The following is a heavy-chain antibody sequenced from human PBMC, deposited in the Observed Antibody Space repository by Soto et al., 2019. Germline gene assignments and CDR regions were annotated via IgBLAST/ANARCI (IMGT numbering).Heavy chain of an antibody. CDR1: GFTFSSYA. V-gene: IGHV3-23*01. Sequence: GGSLRLSCAASGFTFSSYAMSWVRQAPGKGLEWVSAISGSGGSTYYADSVKGRFTISRDNSKNTLYLQMNSLRAEDTAVYYCAKFTLLYCSSTICSEDYITTLSSGMDVWGQGTTVTVSS. J-gene: IGHJ6*02. D-gene: IGHD2-2*01. CDR3: AKFTLLYCSSTICSEDYITTLSSGMDV. CDR2: ISGSGGST.